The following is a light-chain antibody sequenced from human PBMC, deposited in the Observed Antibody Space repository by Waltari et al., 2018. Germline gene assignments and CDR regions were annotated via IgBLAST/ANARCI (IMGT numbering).Light chain of an antibody. CDR2: EGS. J-gene: IGLJ1*01. CDR1: SSDVGSYNL. CDR3: CSYAGSSTYV. V-gene: IGLV2-23*01. Sequence: QSALTQPASASGSPGQSITISCTGTSSDVGSYNLFPCYQQHPGKAPNLMIYEGSKRPSGVSNRFSGSKSGNTASLTISGLQAEDEADYYCCSYAGSSTYVFGTGTKVTVL.